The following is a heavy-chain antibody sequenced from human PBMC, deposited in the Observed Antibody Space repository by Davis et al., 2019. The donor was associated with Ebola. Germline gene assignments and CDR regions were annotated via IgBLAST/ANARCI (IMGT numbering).Heavy chain of an antibody. V-gene: IGHV4-39*01. Sequence: SETLSLTCTVSGDSITYSNYYWSWVRQPPGKGLEWVGSIDYSGNTWYHPSLKRRVTISLDTSKTQYFLKLDSVTAADTAVYFCGRHATSGSHDYWGQGTLVTVSS. D-gene: IGHD1-26*01. CDR1: GDSITYSNYY. CDR3: GRHATSGSHDY. J-gene: IGHJ4*02. CDR2: IDYSGNT.